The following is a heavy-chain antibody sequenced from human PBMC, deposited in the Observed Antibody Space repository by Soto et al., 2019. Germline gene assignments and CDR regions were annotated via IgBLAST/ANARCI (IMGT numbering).Heavy chain of an antibody. V-gene: IGHV3-23*01. CDR2: ISGSGGST. D-gene: IGHD2-8*01. CDR1: GFTFSSYA. CDR3: AKIYCTNGVCYRYWYFDL. Sequence: EVQLLESGGGLVQPGGSLRLSCAASGFTFSSYAMSWVRQAPGKGLEWVSAISGSGGSTYYADSVKGRFTISRDNSKNALYLQMNSLRAEDTAVYYCAKIYCTNGVCYRYWYFDLWGRGTLVTVSS. J-gene: IGHJ2*01.